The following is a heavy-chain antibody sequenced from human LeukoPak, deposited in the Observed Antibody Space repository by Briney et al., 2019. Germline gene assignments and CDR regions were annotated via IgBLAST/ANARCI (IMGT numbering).Heavy chain of an antibody. D-gene: IGHD1-1*01. CDR2: IYYSGST. J-gene: IGHJ5*02. Sequence: SETLSLTCTVSGCPISSFYWSWIRQPPGKGLEWIGYIYYSGSTNYNPSLKSRVTISVDTSKNQFSLKLSSVTAADTAVYYCARHGTSGTNLNWFDPWGQGTLVTVSS. CDR1: GCPISSFY. V-gene: IGHV4-59*01. CDR3: ARHGTSGTNLNWFDP.